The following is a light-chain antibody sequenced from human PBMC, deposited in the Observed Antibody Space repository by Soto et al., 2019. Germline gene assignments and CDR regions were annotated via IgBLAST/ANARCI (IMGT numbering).Light chain of an antibody. V-gene: IGKV1-33*01. CDR3: QKHDGVPQ. CDR1: QDITNQ. J-gene: IGKJ3*01. CDR2: DAS. Sequence: DIQMTQSPSSLSASVGDTVTITCQASQDITNQLNWYQQKPGKAPNLLIYDASHLETGVPSRISGSGSGTYFTLTISNLQXEXXXXXXXQKHDGVPQFGPGTKVDF.